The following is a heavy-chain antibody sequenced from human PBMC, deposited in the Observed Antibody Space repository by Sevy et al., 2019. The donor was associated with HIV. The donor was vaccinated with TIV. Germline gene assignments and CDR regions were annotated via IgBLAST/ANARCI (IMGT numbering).Heavy chain of an antibody. Sequence: SETLSLTCTVSGGSITSLYWNWIRQPPGKGLEWIANIYYNGHINYNPSLKSRVTLSLDTSKNQFSLRLSSVTAADTAMYYCARAGCSKPHDYWGQGTLVTVSS. J-gene: IGHJ4*02. CDR1: GGSITSLY. V-gene: IGHV4-59*08. CDR3: ARAGCSKPHDY. CDR2: IYYNGHI. D-gene: IGHD2-2*01.